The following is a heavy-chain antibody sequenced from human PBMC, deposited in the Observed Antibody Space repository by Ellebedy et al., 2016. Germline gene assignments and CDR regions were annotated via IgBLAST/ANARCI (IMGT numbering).Heavy chain of an antibody. CDR2: TSPGGTM. Sequence: GGSLRLSCAASGFTVSSSYVSWVRQAPGKGLEWVAMTSPGGTMHYADYVKGRFTIPRDNPGNTLYLQMNSLTAEDTAVYFCANSGYSYAWGHWGQGTLVTVSS. V-gene: IGHV3-53*01. D-gene: IGHD5-18*01. CDR3: ANSGYSYAWGH. CDR1: GFTVSSSY. J-gene: IGHJ4*02.